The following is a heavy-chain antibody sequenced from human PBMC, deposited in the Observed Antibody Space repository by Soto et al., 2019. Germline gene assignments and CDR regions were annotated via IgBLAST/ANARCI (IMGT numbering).Heavy chain of an antibody. CDR3: ARDLWVEPELYYYGMDV. J-gene: IGHJ6*02. CDR2: IFYSGTT. D-gene: IGHD1-1*01. CDR1: GDSISSADYY. Sequence: LSLTCTVSGDSISSADYYWSWVRQTPGKGLEWIGHIFYSGTTYYNPSLKSRLTISVDTSKNHFSLRLTSVTAADTAVYYCARDLWVEPELYYYGMDVWGQGTTVTVSS. V-gene: IGHV4-30-4*01.